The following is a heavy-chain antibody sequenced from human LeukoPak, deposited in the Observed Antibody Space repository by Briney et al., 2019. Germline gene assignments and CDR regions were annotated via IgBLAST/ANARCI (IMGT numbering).Heavy chain of an antibody. CDR2: IRYDGSKK. CDR3: AKGGYSYDSSGHTPLDY. Sequence: GGSLRLSCGASGFTFSSYGMHWVRQAPGKGLEWVAFIRYDGSKKSHADSVKGRFTISRDNSKNTLHLQMNSLRAEDTAVYYCAKGGYSYDSSGHTPLDYWGQGTLVTVSS. CDR1: GFTFSSYG. V-gene: IGHV3-30*02. D-gene: IGHD3-22*01. J-gene: IGHJ4*02.